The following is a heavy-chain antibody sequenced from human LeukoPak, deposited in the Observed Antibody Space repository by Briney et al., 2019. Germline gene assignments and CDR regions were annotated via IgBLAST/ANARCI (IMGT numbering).Heavy chain of an antibody. Sequence: GASVKVSCKASGGTLSSYTISWVRQAPGQGLEWMGRIIPILGIANYAQRFQGRVTITADKSTSTAYMELSSLRSEDTAVYYCARGYCSSTSCSLPFILWGQGTLVTVSS. V-gene: IGHV1-69*02. D-gene: IGHD2-2*01. CDR3: ARGYCSSTSCSLPFIL. CDR2: IIPILGIA. CDR1: GGTLSSYT. J-gene: IGHJ4*02.